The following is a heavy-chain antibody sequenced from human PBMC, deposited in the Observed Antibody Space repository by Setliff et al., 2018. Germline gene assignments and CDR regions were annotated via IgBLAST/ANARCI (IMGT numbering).Heavy chain of an antibody. D-gene: IGHD3-9*01. J-gene: IGHJ4*02. V-gene: IGHV1-18*01. Sequence: ASVKVSCKASGYTFITYGVNWVRQAPGQGLEWMGWISAYNGNTNYAQNLQDRVTMTTDTSTSTAYMELRSLRSDDTAIYYCARSSGPRVVLAADLDNWGQGTLVTVSS. CDR1: GYTFITYG. CDR3: ARSSGPRVVLAADLDN. CDR2: ISAYNGNT.